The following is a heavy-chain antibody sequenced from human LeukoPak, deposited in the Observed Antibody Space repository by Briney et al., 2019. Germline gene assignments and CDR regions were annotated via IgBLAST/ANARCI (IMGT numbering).Heavy chain of an antibody. V-gene: IGHV5-51*01. D-gene: IGHD5-12*01. CDR2: IYPGDSDT. CDR1: GYSFTTYW. CDR3: ARPRMDSGYDSSFDY. J-gene: IGHJ4*02. Sequence: GESLKISCKGSGYSFTTYWIGWVRQMPGKGLEWMGLIYPGDSDTRYSPFFQGQVTISADKSISTAYLQWSSLKASDTAMYYCARPRMDSGYDSSFDYWGQGTLVTVSS.